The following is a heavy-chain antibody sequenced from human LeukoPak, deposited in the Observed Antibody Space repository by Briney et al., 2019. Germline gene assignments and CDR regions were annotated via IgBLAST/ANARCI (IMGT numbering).Heavy chain of an antibody. CDR2: ISGSGGST. Sequence: GGSLRLSCAASGFTFGTYAMSWVRQAPGKGLEWVSDISGSGGSTYYADSVKGRFTISRDNSKNTLHLQMNSLRAEDTGIYYCAQDNRGKIVVVTPYYFDYGGQGTLVTVSS. CDR3: AQDNRGKIVVVTPYYFDY. V-gene: IGHV3-23*01. D-gene: IGHD3-22*01. CDR1: GFTFGTYA. J-gene: IGHJ4*02.